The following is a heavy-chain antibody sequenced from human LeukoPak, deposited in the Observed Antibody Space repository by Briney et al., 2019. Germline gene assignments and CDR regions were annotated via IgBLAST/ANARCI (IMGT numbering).Heavy chain of an antibody. D-gene: IGHD4-23*01. CDR2: IYSGGST. CDR1: GFTVSSYY. Sequence: GGSLRLSCAASGFTVSSYYMSWVRQAPGKGLEWVSVIYSGGSTYYADSVKGRFTISRDNSKNTLYLQMNSLRAEDTAVYYCATPRQGSVRWPLDYWGQGTLVTVSS. J-gene: IGHJ4*02. V-gene: IGHV3-53*01. CDR3: ATPRQGSVRWPLDY.